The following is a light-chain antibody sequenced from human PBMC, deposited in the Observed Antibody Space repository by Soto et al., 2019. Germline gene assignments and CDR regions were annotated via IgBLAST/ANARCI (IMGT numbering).Light chain of an antibody. CDR2: EVS. V-gene: IGLV2-14*01. Sequence: QSVLTQPASVSGSPGQSITISCTGTSSDVGGYNYVTWYQQHPGKAPKLMIYEVSNRPSGVSNRFSGSQSGNTASLTISGLQAEDAADYYCSSYTSSSNYVFGTGTKVTVL. CDR1: SSDVGGYNY. J-gene: IGLJ1*01. CDR3: SSYTSSSNYV.